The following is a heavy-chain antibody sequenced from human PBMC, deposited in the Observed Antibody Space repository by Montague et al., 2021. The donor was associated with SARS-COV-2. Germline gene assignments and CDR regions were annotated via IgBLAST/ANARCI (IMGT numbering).Heavy chain of an antibody. V-gene: IGHV4-38-2*02. CDR1: GFSIGSGDY. CDR2: TYHSGTT. Sequence: SETLSLTCTVSGFSIGSGDYWGWIRQPPGKGLEWIVSTYHSGTTYYNPSLQSRLTMSIDTSTNQFSLLLTSVTAADTAVFFCVREKAGGLRNVLDIWGQGTTVTVSS. J-gene: IGHJ3*02. CDR3: VREKAGGLRNVLDI.